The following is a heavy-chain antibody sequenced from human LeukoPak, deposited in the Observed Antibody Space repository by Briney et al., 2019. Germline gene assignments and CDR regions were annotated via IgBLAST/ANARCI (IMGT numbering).Heavy chain of an antibody. CDR3: AREGSDFWSGYLNWFDP. Sequence: PGGSLRLSCAASGFTFSSYRMSWVRQAPGKGLEWVANIKQDGSEKYYVDSVKGRFTISRDNAKNSLYLQMNSLRAEDTAVYYCAREGSDFWSGYLNWFDPWGQGTLVTVSS. J-gene: IGHJ5*02. V-gene: IGHV3-7*01. CDR2: IKQDGSEK. CDR1: GFTFSSYR. D-gene: IGHD3-3*01.